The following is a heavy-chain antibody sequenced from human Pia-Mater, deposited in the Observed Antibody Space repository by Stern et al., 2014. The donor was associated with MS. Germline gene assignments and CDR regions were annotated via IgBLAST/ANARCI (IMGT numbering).Heavy chain of an antibody. J-gene: IGHJ4*02. CDR2: IYYSGST. CDR1: GGSISSGDYY. Sequence: QVQLVESGPGLVKPSQTLSLTCTVSGGSISSGDYYWSWIRQPPGKGLEWIGYIYYSGSTYYNPSLKSRVTISVDTSKNQFSLKLSSETAADTAVYYCAREGPRTGTLVYWGQGTLVTVSS. D-gene: IGHD3/OR15-3a*01. V-gene: IGHV4-30-4*01. CDR3: AREGPRTGTLVY.